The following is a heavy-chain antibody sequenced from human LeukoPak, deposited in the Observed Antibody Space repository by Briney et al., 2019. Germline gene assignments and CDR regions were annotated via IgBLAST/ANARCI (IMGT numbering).Heavy chain of an antibody. J-gene: IGHJ4*02. Sequence: GGSLRLSCAASGFTFSSYAMSWVRQAPGKGLEWVSAISGSGGSTYYADSVKGRFTISRDNSKNTLYLQMNSLRAEDTAVYYCAKIQGIYDFWSGYLADYWGQGTLVTVSS. V-gene: IGHV3-23*01. CDR1: GFTFSSYA. CDR3: AKIQGIYDFWSGYLADY. CDR2: ISGSGGST. D-gene: IGHD3-3*01.